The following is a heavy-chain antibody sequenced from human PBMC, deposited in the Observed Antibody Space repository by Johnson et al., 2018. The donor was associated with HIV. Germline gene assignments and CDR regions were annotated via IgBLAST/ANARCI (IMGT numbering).Heavy chain of an antibody. Sequence: VQLVESGGGLVQPGGSLRLSCAASGFTFSSYWMTWIRQAPGQGLEWLSFISSTGDIIRYADSVKGRFTISRDNAKNSLILQMNALRDEDTAVYYCARRTVTALFDIWGQGTLVTVSS. J-gene: IGHJ3*02. CDR3: ARRTVTALFDI. CDR1: GFTFSSYW. CDR2: ISSTGDII. D-gene: IGHD4-17*01. V-gene: IGHV3-48*02.